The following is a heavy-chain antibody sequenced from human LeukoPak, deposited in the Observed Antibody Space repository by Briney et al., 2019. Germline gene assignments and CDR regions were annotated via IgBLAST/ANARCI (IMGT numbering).Heavy chain of an antibody. CDR2: ISQSGST. V-gene: IGHV4-38-2*02. Sequence: SETLSLTCTVSGYSISSTYHWGWIRQSPGKGLEWIGSISQSGSTYHNPSLKSRVTISVDTSKNQFSLKLSSVTAADTAVYYRAREGSMTARPFVSIDYWGQGTLVTVSS. J-gene: IGHJ4*02. D-gene: IGHD6-6*01. CDR3: AREGSMTARPFVSIDY. CDR1: GYSISSTYH.